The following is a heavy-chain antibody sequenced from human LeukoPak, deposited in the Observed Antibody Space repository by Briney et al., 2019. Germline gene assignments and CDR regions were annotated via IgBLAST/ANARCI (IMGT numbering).Heavy chain of an antibody. CDR2: INPSGDST. D-gene: IGHD5-18*01. J-gene: IGHJ4*02. V-gene: IGHV1-46*02. Sequence: ASVKVSCKASGYLFKYNYIHWVRQAPGQGLEWMGMINPSGDSTTYAQQFQGRLTMSSDTSTRTVYVELSGLRSEDTAVYFCARDRMDTAMGSYLDNWGQGTQVTISS. CDR3: ARDRMDTAMGSYLDN. CDR1: GYLFKYNY.